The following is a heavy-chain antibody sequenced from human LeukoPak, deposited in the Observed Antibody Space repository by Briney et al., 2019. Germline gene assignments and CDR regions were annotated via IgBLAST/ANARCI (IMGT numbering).Heavy chain of an antibody. J-gene: IGHJ4*02. CDR3: ARDFLAAATYYFDY. D-gene: IGHD6-13*01. V-gene: IGHV3-20*04. Sequence: GGSLRLSCAASGFTFDDYGMSWVRQAPGKGLEWVSGINWNGGSTGYADSVKGRFTISRDNAKNSLYLQMNSLRAEDRALYYCARDFLAAATYYFDYWGQGTLVTVSS. CDR2: INWNGGST. CDR1: GFTFDDYG.